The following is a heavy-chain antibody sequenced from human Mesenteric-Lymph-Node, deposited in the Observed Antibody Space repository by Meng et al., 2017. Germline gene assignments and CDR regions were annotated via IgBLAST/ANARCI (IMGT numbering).Heavy chain of an antibody. CDR1: GGSFSDYY. Sequence: HVQLQQCGAGLLKPSATLSLTCAVYGGSFSDYYWSWIRQPPGKGLEWIGEIIHGGSPSYNPSLKSRVTISIDTSKNQLSLMLSSVTAADTAVYYCARRPTGIDYWGQGTLVTVSS. CDR3: ARRPTGIDY. CDR2: IIHGGSP. J-gene: IGHJ4*02. V-gene: IGHV4-34*12. D-gene: IGHD2-8*02.